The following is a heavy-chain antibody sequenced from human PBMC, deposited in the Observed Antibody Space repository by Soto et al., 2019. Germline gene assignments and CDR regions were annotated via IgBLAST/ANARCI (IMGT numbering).Heavy chain of an antibody. D-gene: IGHD1-26*01. CDR1: GGSVSSQTHF. CDR3: AREDMSGTYYFDS. J-gene: IGHJ4*02. CDR2: VYYSGIT. Sequence: QVQLQESGPKLVKLSETLSLTCRVSGGSVSSQTHFWSWIRQAPGKGLEWIGYVYYSGITNSNPSLKSRVTISADTSKNQVFLSLTSVTAADTAVYYCAREDMSGTYYFDSWGQGTLVTVSS. V-gene: IGHV4-61*01.